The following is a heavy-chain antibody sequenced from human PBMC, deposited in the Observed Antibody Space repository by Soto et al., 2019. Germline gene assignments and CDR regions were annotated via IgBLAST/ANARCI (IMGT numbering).Heavy chain of an antibody. V-gene: IGHV1-18*01. Sequence: ASVKLSCKASGYRFINYGISWGRQDPEQGLEWMGWISSYNGNTNYAQKFQGRVTMTTDTSTTTAYMELKSLRSDDTAVYYCARDRPTSSIRARDYYYAMDFWGQGTTVTVSS. J-gene: IGHJ6*02. D-gene: IGHD2-21*01. CDR3: ARDRPTSSIRARDYYYAMDF. CDR2: ISSYNGNT. CDR1: GYRFINYG.